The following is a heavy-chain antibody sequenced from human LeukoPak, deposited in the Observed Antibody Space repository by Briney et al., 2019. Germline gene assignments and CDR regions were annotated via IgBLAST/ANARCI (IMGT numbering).Heavy chain of an antibody. CDR3: AREEDGSYYY. Sequence: GGSLRLSCAVSGFTFSSYWMSWVRQAPGKGLEWVANIKKDGSDKFYVDSVKGRFTISRENAKNSLYLQMNSLRAEDTAVYYCAREEDGSYYYWGQGTLVTVSS. J-gene: IGHJ4*02. CDR2: IKKDGSDK. D-gene: IGHD1-26*01. CDR1: GFTFSSYW. V-gene: IGHV3-7*01.